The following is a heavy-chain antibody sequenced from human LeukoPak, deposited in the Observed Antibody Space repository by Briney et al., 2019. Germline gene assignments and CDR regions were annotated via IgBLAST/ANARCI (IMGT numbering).Heavy chain of an antibody. CDR3: ARAIRVGWFDP. V-gene: IGHV6-1*01. CDR1: GDSVSSNNVA. Sequence: SQTLPLTCAISGDSVSSNNVAWHWIRQSPSRGLEWLGRTYYRSKWFSDYAVSVRSRITINPDTSKNQFSLQLNSVTPEDTAVYYCARAIRVGWFDPWGQGTLVTVSS. D-gene: IGHD1-26*01. J-gene: IGHJ5*02. CDR2: TYYRSKWFS.